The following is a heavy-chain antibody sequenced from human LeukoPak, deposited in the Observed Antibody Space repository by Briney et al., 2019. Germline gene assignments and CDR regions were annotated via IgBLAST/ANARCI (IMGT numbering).Heavy chain of an antibody. D-gene: IGHD6-19*01. CDR1: GGSFSGYY. J-gene: IGHJ4*02. CDR2: INHSGST. Sequence: SETLSLTCAVYGGSFSGYYWSWIRQPPGKGLEWIGEINHSGSTNYNPSLKSRVTISVDTSKNQFSLKLGSVTAADTAVYYCAREGSSGLDYWGQGTLVTVSS. V-gene: IGHV4-34*01. CDR3: AREGSSGLDY.